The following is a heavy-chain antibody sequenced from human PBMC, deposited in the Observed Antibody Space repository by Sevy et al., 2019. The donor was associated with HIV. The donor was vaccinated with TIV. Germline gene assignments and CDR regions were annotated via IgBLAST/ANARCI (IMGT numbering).Heavy chain of an antibody. CDR1: GYTFTSYY. D-gene: IGHD3-22*01. V-gene: IGHV1-46*01. CDR2: INPSGGST. CDR3: ARVGIYDSSGYYAYFDY. Sequence: ASVKVSCKASGYTFTSYYMHWVRQAPGQGLEWMGIINPSGGSTSYAQTFQGRVTMTRDTSTSTVYMELSSLRSEDTAVYYCARVGIYDSSGYYAYFDYWGQGTLVTVSS. J-gene: IGHJ4*02.